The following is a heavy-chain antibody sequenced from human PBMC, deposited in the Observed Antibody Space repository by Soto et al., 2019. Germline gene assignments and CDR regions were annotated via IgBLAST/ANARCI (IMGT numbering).Heavy chain of an antibody. CDR2: ISYDGSNK. J-gene: IGHJ4*02. CDR1: GFTFSSYA. Sequence: GGSLRLSCAASGFTFSSYAMHWVRQAPGKGLEWVAVISYDGSNKYYADSVKGRFTISRDNSKNTLYLQMNSLRAEDTAVYYCANMGDGYEGPYFDYWGQGTLVTVSS. V-gene: IGHV3-30*04. D-gene: IGHD5-12*01. CDR3: ANMGDGYEGPYFDY.